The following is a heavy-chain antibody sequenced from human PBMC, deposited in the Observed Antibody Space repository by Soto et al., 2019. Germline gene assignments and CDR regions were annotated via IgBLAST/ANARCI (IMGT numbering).Heavy chain of an antibody. Sequence: SVKVSCKASGGTFSSYAISWVRQAPGQGLEWMGGIIPIFGTANYAQKFQGRVTITAGESTSTAYMELSSLRSEDTAVYYCARGGLNSGYSYGFYFYYYGMDVWGQGTTVTVSS. CDR1: GGTFSSYA. J-gene: IGHJ6*02. V-gene: IGHV1-69*13. D-gene: IGHD5-18*01. CDR3: ARGGLNSGYSYGFYFYYYGMDV. CDR2: IIPIFGTA.